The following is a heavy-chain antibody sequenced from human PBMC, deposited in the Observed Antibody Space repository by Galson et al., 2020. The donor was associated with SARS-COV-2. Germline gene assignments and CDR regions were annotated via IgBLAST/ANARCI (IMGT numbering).Heavy chain of an antibody. D-gene: IGHD3-10*01. Sequence: VDAGGSLRLSCAASGFTLSSYAMHWVRQAPGKGLEWVAVISYDGSNKYYADSVKGRFTISRDNSKNTLYLQMNSLRAEDTAVYYCASALLWFGVDYWGQGTLVAVSS. V-gene: IGHV3-30*04. CDR3: ASALLWFGVDY. CDR1: GFTLSSYA. CDR2: ISYDGSNK. J-gene: IGHJ4*02.